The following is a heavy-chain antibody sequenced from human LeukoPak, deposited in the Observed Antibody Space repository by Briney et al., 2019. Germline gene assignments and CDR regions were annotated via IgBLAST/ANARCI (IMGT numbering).Heavy chain of an antibody. V-gene: IGHV4-4*07. J-gene: IGHJ5*02. CDR2: IYTSGST. D-gene: IGHD5-24*01. CDR3: AREEGQMARGLDP. Sequence: SETLSLTCTVSGGSISTYYWSWIRQPAGRGLEWIGRIYTSGSTNYNPSLKSRVTMSVDTSKNQFSLKLSSVTAADTAVYYCAREEGQMARGLDPWGQGALVTVSS. CDR1: GGSISTYY.